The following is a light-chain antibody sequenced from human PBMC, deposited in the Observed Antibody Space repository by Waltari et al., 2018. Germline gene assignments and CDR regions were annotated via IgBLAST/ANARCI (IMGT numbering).Light chain of an antibody. Sequence: EIVMTQSPATLSVSPGERVTLSCRASQSVSSNLAWYQQKPGQAPRLLIYGASTRATGMPARFSGSGSGKEFTLTISSLQSEDFAVYYCQQYNNWPGTFGQGTKLEIK. CDR1: QSVSSN. CDR2: GAS. J-gene: IGKJ2*01. V-gene: IGKV3-15*01. CDR3: QQYNNWPGT.